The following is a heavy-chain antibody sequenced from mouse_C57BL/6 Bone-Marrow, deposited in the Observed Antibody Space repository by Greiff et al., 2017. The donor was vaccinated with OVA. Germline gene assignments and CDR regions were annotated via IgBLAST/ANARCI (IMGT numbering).Heavy chain of an antibody. D-gene: IGHD3-1*01. CDR3: TPSLIGDVDY. V-gene: IGHV14-4*01. CDR2: IDPENGET. Sequence: VQLQQSGAELVRPGASVKLSCTASGFNIKDDYMHWVKQRPEQGLEWLGWIDPENGETEYASKFQGKATITSDTSSNTAYLQLSSLTSEDTAVFYCTPSLIGDVDYWGQGTTLTVSS. J-gene: IGHJ2*01. CDR1: GFNIKDDY.